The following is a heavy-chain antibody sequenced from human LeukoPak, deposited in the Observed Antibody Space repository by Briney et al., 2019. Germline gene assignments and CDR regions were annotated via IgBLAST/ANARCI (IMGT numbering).Heavy chain of an antibody. D-gene: IGHD6-19*01. J-gene: IGHJ3*02. CDR1: GYTFTGYY. V-gene: IGHV1-2*02. Sequence: ASVKVSCKASGYTFTGYYMHWVRQAPGQGLEWMGWINPNSGGTNYAQKFQGRVTMTRDTSISTAYMELSSLRSEDTAVYYCARGRGSAQWLVPFDIWGQGTMVTVSS. CDR3: ARGRGSAQWLVPFDI. CDR2: INPNSGGT.